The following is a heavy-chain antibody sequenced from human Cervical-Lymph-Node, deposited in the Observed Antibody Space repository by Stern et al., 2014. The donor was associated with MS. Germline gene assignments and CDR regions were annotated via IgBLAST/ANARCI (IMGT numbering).Heavy chain of an antibody. CDR2: IYSGDYT. Sequence: EVHLVESGGGLVQPGGSLRLSCAPSGFTVGAYYMAWVRPAPGRGLECISVIYSGDYTYYADSVKGRFTISRDNSKNTLFLQMNSLRAEDTAVYYCARGRPSYYFDSWGQRTLVTVSS. D-gene: IGHD6-6*01. J-gene: IGHJ4*02. CDR3: ARGRPSYYFDS. CDR1: GFTVGAYY. V-gene: IGHV3-66*01.